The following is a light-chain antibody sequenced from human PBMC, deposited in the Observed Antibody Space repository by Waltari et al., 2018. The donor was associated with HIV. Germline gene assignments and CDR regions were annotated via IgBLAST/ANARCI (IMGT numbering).Light chain of an antibody. CDR1: QSVSSSY. V-gene: IGKV3-20*01. CDR2: GAS. Sequence: EIVLTQSPGTLSLSPGERATLSCRASQSVSSSYLAWYQQKPGQAPRLLIHGASSLATGIPDRFSGSGSGTDFTLTISRLEPEDFAVYYCQQYGSSSPWTFGQGTKVEIK. J-gene: IGKJ1*01. CDR3: QQYGSSSPWT.